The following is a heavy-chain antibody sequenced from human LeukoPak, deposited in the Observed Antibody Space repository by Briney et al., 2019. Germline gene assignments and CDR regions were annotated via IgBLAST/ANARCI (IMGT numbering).Heavy chain of an antibody. CDR1: GYTFTSYG. CDR2: ISAYNGNT. Sequence: ASVKVSCKASGYTFTSYGISWVRQAPGQGLEWMGWISAYNGNTNYAQKLQGRVTTTTDTSTSTAYMELRSLRSDDTAVYYCARVRYGSGTPLEFDYWGQGTLVTVSS. CDR3: ARVRYGSGTPLEFDY. J-gene: IGHJ4*02. D-gene: IGHD3-10*01. V-gene: IGHV1-18*01.